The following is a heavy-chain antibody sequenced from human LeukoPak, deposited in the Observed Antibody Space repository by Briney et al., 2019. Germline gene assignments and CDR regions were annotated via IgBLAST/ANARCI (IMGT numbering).Heavy chain of an antibody. D-gene: IGHD1-26*01. CDR1: GFTFSSYG. CDR3: AKEYSSGSYFDY. CDR2: ISYDGSNK. V-gene: IGHV3-30*18. Sequence: GGSLRLSCAASGFTFSSYGMHWVRQAPGRGLEGVAVISYDGSNKYYADSVKGRFTISRDNSKNTLYLQMNSLRAEDTAVYYCAKEYSSGSYFDYWGQGTLVTVSS. J-gene: IGHJ4*02.